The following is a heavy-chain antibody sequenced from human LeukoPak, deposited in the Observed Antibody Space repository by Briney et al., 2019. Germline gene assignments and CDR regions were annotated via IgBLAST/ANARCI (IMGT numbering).Heavy chain of an antibody. J-gene: IGHJ4*02. D-gene: IGHD6-19*01. CDR1: GFTFRDYY. Sequence: GGSLRLSCAASGFTFRDYYMSWFRQAPGKGLEWVANLNQDGSKKNYVDSVRGRFTISRDNAKNSLYLQMNSLRVEDTAIYYCARDGGWTFDYWGQGTLVTVSS. V-gene: IGHV3-7*01. CDR3: ARDGGWTFDY. CDR2: LNQDGSKK.